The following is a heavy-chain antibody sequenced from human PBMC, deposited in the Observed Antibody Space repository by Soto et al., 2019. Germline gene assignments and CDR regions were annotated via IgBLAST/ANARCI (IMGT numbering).Heavy chain of an antibody. V-gene: IGHV4-39*01. Sequence: SETLSLTCTVSGGSISSSSYYWGWIRQPPGKGLEWIGSIYYSGSTYYNPSLKSRVTISVDTSKNQFSLKLSSVTAADTAVYYCARQGYSGYDRIFDYWGQGTLVTVSS. CDR2: IYYSGST. CDR3: ARQGYSGYDRIFDY. J-gene: IGHJ4*02. CDR1: GGSISSSSYY. D-gene: IGHD5-12*01.